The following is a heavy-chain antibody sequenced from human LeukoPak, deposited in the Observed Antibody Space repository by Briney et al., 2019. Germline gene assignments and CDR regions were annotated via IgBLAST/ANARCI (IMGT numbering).Heavy chain of an antibody. CDR3: AKDLENYYDSSGYVDY. Sequence: TGESLTLSCAASGFTFSSYGMHWVRQAPGKGLEWVADISYDGSNKYYPDSVKGRFTISGDNSKNTVYLQMNSLRAEDTAVYYCAKDLENYYDSSGYVDYWGQGTLVTVSS. V-gene: IGHV3-30*18. J-gene: IGHJ4*02. D-gene: IGHD3-22*01. CDR1: GFTFSSYG. CDR2: ISYDGSNK.